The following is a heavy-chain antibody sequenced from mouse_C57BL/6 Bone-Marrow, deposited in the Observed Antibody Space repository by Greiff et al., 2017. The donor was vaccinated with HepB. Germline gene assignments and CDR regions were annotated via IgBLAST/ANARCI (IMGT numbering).Heavy chain of an antibody. CDR3: ASPGSSFYYFDY. J-gene: IGHJ2*01. CDR2: IHPNSGST. D-gene: IGHD1-1*01. CDR1: GYTFTSYW. V-gene: IGHV1-64*01. Sequence: QVQLKQPGAELVKPGASVKLSCKASGYTFTSYWMHWVKQRPGQGLEWIGMIHPNSGSTNYNEKFKSKATLTVDKSSSTAYIQLSSLTSEDSAVYYCASPGSSFYYFDYWGQGTTLTVSS.